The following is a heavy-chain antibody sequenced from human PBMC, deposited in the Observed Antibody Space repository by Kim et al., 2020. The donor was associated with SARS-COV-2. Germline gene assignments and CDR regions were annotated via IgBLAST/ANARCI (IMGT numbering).Heavy chain of an antibody. D-gene: IGHD4-17*01. CDR1: GYTFPSYG. CDR2: INAGNGDT. Sequence: ASVKVSCKASGYTFPSYGVHWVRRAPGQRLEWMGWINAGNGDTGYSQKFQGRVTITMDTSATTAYMQMSSLKSDDTAVYFCAIGPYGDFYWYFDVWGRGTLVTVSS. V-gene: IGHV1-3*01. CDR3: AIGPYGDFYWYFDV. J-gene: IGHJ2*01.